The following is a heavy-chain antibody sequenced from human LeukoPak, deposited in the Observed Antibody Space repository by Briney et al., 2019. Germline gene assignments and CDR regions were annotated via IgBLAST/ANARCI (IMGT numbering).Heavy chain of an antibody. J-gene: IGHJ4*02. Sequence: PGGSLRLSCAASGFTFSSYWMSWVRQAPGKGLEWVANIKQDGSEKYYVDSVKGRFTIYRENAKNSLYLKMNSLRAEDTAVYYCARDRTEIKYYGSGSYYNDWGQGTLVTVSS. CDR1: GFTFSSYW. D-gene: IGHD3-10*01. V-gene: IGHV3-7*01. CDR2: IKQDGSEK. CDR3: ARDRTEIKYYGSGSYYND.